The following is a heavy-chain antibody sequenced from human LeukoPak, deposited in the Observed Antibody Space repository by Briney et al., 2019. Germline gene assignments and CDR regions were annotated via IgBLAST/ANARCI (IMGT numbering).Heavy chain of an antibody. CDR2: INHSGST. V-gene: IGHV4-34*01. CDR1: GGSFSGYY. J-gene: IGHJ4*02. Sequence: SETLSLTCAVYGGSFSGYYWSWIRQPPGKGLEWIGEINHSGSTNYNPSLKSRVTISVDTSKNQFSLKLSSVTAADTAVYYCARAVDSAWGNDYWGQGTLVTVSS. D-gene: IGHD5-18*01. CDR3: ARAVDSAWGNDY.